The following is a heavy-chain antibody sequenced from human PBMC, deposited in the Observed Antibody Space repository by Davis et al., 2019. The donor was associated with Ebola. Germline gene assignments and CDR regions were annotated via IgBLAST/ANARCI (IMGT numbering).Heavy chain of an antibody. Sequence: AASVKVSCKASGYTFTSYGISWVRQAPGQGLEWMGRIIPILGIANYAQKLQGRVTMTTDTSTSTAYMELRSLRSDDTAVYYCARDIGLVTPAWFDPWGQGTLVTVSS. CDR2: IIPILGIA. V-gene: IGHV1-18*01. D-gene: IGHD4-23*01. J-gene: IGHJ5*02. CDR1: GYTFTSYG. CDR3: ARDIGLVTPAWFDP.